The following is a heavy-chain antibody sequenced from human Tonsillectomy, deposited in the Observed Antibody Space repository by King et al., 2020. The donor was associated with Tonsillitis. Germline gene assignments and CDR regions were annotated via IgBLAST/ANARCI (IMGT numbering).Heavy chain of an antibody. CDR1: GYTFTNYW. J-gene: IGHJ4*02. V-gene: IGHV5-51*03. D-gene: IGHD7-27*01. CDR2: IYPGDSDT. Sequence: QLVQSGAEVKKPGESLKISCKGSGYTFTNYWIAWVRQMPGKGLEWMGIIYPGDSDTRYSPSFQGQVTIAADKSIRTAYLQWGSLKASDTATYYCATSDTGTLDFWGQGTLVTVSS. CDR3: ATSDTGTLDF.